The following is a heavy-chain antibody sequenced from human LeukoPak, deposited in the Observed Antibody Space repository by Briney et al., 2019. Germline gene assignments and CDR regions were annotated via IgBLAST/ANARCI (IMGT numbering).Heavy chain of an antibody. J-gene: IGHJ4*02. Sequence: PGGSLRLSCAASGFTFTSNWMSWVRQAPGKGLEWVAVVSHDGSNTYYADSVNGRFTISRDNSKNTLYLQLNSLRAEDTAVYYCAKDLLYGSGSYVGGEFDYWGQGVLVTVSS. CDR1: GFTFTSNW. CDR3: AKDLLYGSGSYVGGEFDY. V-gene: IGHV3-30*18. CDR2: VSHDGSNT. D-gene: IGHD3-10*01.